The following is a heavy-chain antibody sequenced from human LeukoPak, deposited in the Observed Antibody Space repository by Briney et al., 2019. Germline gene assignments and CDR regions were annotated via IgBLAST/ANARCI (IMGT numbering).Heavy chain of an antibody. V-gene: IGHV3-15*01. Sequence: GGSLRLSCAASGFTFSNAWMSWVRQAPGKGLEGVGRIKSKSDGGTTEYAAKGKGRLTISRDDSKNTLYLQMNSLRAEDTAVYYCAKDQVREYYYYYYYMDVWGKGTTVTISS. CDR1: GFTFSNAW. D-gene: IGHD3-10*01. J-gene: IGHJ6*03. CDR2: IKSKSDGGTT. CDR3: AKDQVREYYYYYYYMDV.